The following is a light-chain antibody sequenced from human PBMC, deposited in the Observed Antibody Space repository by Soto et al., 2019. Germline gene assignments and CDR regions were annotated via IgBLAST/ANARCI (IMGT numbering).Light chain of an antibody. CDR2: DAS. CDR1: QSVSTW. V-gene: IGKV1-5*01. Sequence: DIQMTQSPSTLSASVGDTVTITCRASQSVSTWLAWYQQTPGKAPKLLMYDASTLESGAPARFSGSGSGTEFTLTISSLQSEDFAVYYCQQYNNWPLTFGGGTKVDIK. CDR3: QQYNNWPLT. J-gene: IGKJ4*01.